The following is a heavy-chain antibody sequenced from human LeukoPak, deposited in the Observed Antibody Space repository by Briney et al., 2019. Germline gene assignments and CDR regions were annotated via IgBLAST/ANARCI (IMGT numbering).Heavy chain of an antibody. CDR2: INHSGST. V-gene: IGHV4-34*01. D-gene: IGHD6-19*01. CDR1: GGSFSGYY. Sequence: SETLSLTCAVYGGSFSGYYWSWIRQPPGKGLEWIGEINHSGSTNYNPSLKSRVTISVDTSKNQFSLKLSSVTAADTAVYYCARLTGYSSGWYGSRFDYWGQGTLVTVSS. CDR3: ARLTGYSSGWYGSRFDY. J-gene: IGHJ4*02.